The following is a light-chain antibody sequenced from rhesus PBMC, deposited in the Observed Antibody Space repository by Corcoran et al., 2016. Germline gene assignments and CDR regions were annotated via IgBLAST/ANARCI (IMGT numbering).Light chain of an antibody. CDR3: EQTLQTPYS. CDR1: QSLLHSNGYTY. J-gene: IGKJ2*01. CDR2: LVS. V-gene: IGKV2-78*01. Sequence: IVMTQTPLSLSVTPGEPASISCRSSQSLLHSNGYTYLPWYLQKPGQSQQLPIYLVSNRASGVLDRFMGSGSVTDCTLKISRVEAEEVGVYYCEQTLQTPYSFGQGTKVEIK.